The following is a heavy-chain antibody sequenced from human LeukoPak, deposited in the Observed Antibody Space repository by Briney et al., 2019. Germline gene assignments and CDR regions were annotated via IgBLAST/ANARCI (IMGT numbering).Heavy chain of an antibody. CDR2: INAGNGNT. D-gene: IGHD5-18*01. J-gene: IGHJ4*02. CDR3: ARDRGIQLWLRAFDY. V-gene: IGHV1-3*01. Sequence: ASVKVSCKASGYTFTSYAIHWVRQAPGQRLEWMGWINAGNGNTKYSQKFQGRVTITRDTSASTAYMELSSLRSEDTAVYYCARDRGIQLWLRAFDYWAREPWSPSPQ. CDR1: GYTFTSYA.